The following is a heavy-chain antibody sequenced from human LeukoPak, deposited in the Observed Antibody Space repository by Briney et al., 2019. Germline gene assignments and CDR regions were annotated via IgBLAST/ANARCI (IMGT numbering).Heavy chain of an antibody. CDR1: GYTFTGYY. CDR2: INPNSGGT. Sequence: GASVKVSCKSSGYTFTGYYIHWVRQAPGQGLEWMGWINPNSGGTNYAQKFQGRLTITRDTSISTAYMELTSLRSDDTAIYYCVRAGSMVTLPFDYWGQGTLVTVSS. V-gene: IGHV1-2*02. CDR3: VRAGSMVTLPFDY. D-gene: IGHD2-21*02. J-gene: IGHJ4*02.